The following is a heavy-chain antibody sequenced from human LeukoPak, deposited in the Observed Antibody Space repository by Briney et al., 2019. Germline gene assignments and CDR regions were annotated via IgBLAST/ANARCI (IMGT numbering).Heavy chain of an antibody. V-gene: IGHV1-18*01. Sequence: ASVKVSCKASGYTFTSYDINWVRQAPGQGLEWMGWISAYNGNTNYAQKLQGRVTMTTDTSTSTAYMELRSLRSDDTAVYYCARAVTGGLYYYYYYMDVWGKGTTVTISS. D-gene: IGHD3-10*01. CDR2: ISAYNGNT. CDR3: ARAVTGGLYYYYYYMDV. CDR1: GYTFTSYD. J-gene: IGHJ6*03.